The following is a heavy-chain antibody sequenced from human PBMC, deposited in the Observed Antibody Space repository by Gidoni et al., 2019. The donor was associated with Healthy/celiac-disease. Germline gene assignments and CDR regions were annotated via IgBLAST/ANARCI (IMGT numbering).Heavy chain of an antibody. D-gene: IGHD1-7*01. J-gene: IGHJ6*02. CDR3: ARKTTTSYYYYGMDV. V-gene: IGHV4-61*01. CDR2: IYYSGST. CDR1: GVSVSSGRYY. Sequence: QVQLQESGPGLVKPSETLSLTCTVSGVSVSSGRYYWSWIRPPPGKGLELIGYIYYSGSTNYNPSLKSRVTISVDTSKNQFSLKLSSVTAADTAVYYCARKTTTSYYYYGMDVWGQGTTVTVSS.